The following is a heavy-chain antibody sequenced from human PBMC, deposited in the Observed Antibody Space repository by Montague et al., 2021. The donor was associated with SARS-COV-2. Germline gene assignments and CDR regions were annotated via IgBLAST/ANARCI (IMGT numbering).Heavy chain of an antibody. J-gene: IGHJ3*02. D-gene: IGHD3-3*01. CDR2: ISGSGDTI. CDR3: AKDLFDINPAGALDI. Sequence: SLRLSCAASGFTFSSYSMIWVRQALGQGLAWVSTISGSGDTIEYADSVKGLLTISRDNSKNTLYLQMNGLRVEDTAIYYCAKDLFDINPAGALDIWGQGTVVTVSS. V-gene: IGHV3-23*01. CDR1: GFTFSSYS.